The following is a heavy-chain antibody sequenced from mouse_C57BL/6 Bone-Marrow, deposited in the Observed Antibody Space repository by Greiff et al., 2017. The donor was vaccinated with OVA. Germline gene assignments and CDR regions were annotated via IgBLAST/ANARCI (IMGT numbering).Heavy chain of an antibody. CDR1: GYTFTSYW. CDR3: ARLNWDWFAY. J-gene: IGHJ3*01. D-gene: IGHD4-1*01. Sequence: QVQLRQPGAELVMPGASVKLSCKASGYTFTSYWMHWVKQRPGQGLEWIGEIDPSDSYTNYNQKFKGKSTLTVDKSSSTAYMQLSSLTSEDSAVYCCARLNWDWFAYWGQGTLVTVSA. V-gene: IGHV1-69*01. CDR2: IDPSDSYT.